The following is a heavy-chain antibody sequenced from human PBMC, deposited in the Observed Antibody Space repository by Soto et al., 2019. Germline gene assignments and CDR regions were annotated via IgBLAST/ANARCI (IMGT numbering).Heavy chain of an antibody. CDR3: ARDRTPIFRGYYYYYGMDV. V-gene: IGHV4-31*02. Sequence: VSGGAIRSSGYYWSWIRQHPGKGLEWIGYIYYSGSTYYNPSLKSRVAISVDTSKNQFSLKLSSVTAADTAVYYCARDRTPIFRGYYYYYGMDVWGQGTTVTVSS. D-gene: IGHD3-3*01. J-gene: IGHJ6*02. CDR1: GGAIRSSGYY. CDR2: IYYSGST.